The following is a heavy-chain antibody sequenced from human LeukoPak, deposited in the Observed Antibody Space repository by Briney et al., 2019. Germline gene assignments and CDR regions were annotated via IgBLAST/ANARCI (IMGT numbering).Heavy chain of an antibody. Sequence: GGSLRLSCAASGFTFSSYAMHWVRQAPGKGLEYVSAISSNGGSTYYANSVKGRFIISRDNSKNTLYLRMGSLRAEDMAVYYCARVNDFWSGYGDYWGQGTLVTVSS. V-gene: IGHV3-64*01. D-gene: IGHD3-3*01. CDR3: ARVNDFWSGYGDY. CDR1: GFTFSSYA. CDR2: ISSNGGST. J-gene: IGHJ4*02.